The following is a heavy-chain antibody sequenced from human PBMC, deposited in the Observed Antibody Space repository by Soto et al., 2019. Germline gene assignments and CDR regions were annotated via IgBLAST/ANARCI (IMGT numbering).Heavy chain of an antibody. CDR3: ARAGGYCSGGSCYSRWFDP. J-gene: IGHJ5*02. V-gene: IGHV4-34*01. D-gene: IGHD2-15*01. Sequence: QVQLQQWGAGLLKPSETLSLTCAVYGGSFSGYYWSWIRQPPGKGLEWFGEINHSGSTNYNPSLKGRVPISVDTSKNQFSLKLSSVTAADTAVYYCARAGGYCSGGSCYSRWFDPWGQGTLVTVSS. CDR2: INHSGST. CDR1: GGSFSGYY.